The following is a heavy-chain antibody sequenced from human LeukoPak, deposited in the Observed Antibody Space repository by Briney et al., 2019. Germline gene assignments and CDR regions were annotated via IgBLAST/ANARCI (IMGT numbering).Heavy chain of an antibody. J-gene: IGHJ4*02. CDR3: ARELGDYGDYRANDY. Sequence: ASVKVSCKASGYTFTGYYMHWVRQAPGQGLEWMGWINPNSGGTNYAQKFQGGVTMTRDTSISTAYMELSRLRSDDTAVYYCARELGDYGDYRANDYWGQGTLVTVSS. CDR1: GYTFTGYY. D-gene: IGHD4-17*01. V-gene: IGHV1-2*02. CDR2: INPNSGGT.